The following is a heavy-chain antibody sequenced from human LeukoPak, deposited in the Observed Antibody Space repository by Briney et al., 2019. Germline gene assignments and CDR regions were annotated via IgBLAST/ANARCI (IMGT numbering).Heavy chain of an antibody. CDR2: ISSSSSYI. Sequence: PGGSLRLSCAASGFTFSSYSMNWVRQAPGKGLEWVSSISSSSSYIYYADSVKGRFTISRDNAKNSLYLQMNSLRAEDTAVYYCASESIAAAGTTDYWGQGTLVTVSS. CDR1: GFTFSSYS. J-gene: IGHJ4*02. D-gene: IGHD6-13*01. V-gene: IGHV3-21*01. CDR3: ASESIAAAGTTDY.